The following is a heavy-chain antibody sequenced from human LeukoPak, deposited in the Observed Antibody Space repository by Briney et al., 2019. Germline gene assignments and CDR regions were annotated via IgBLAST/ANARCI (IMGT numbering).Heavy chain of an antibody. CDR1: GYTFTSNY. Sequence: GASVKVSCKAFGYTFTSNYMHWVRQAPGQGPEWMGVISPSGGSTTYAQRFQGRVTLTRDMSASTDYLGLSSLRSEDTAVYYCARDNSVLDEAWWFNPWGQGTLVTVSS. V-gene: IGHV1-46*01. CDR2: ISPSGGST. J-gene: IGHJ5*02. CDR3: ARDNSVLDEAWWFNP. D-gene: IGHD4/OR15-4a*01.